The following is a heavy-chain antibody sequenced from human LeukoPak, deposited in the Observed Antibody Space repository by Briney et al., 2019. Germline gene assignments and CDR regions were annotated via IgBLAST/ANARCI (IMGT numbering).Heavy chain of an antibody. CDR1: GFIFSSYS. Sequence: RGSLRLSCSASGFIFSSYSMSWVRQAPGKGLEWVSVITGSGGNTYYADSAKGRFTISKDNSKNTVYLQMSSLRVDDTAVYYCAKAASSSWPSYYYGMDVWGQGTTVTVSS. V-gene: IGHV3-23*01. J-gene: IGHJ6*02. CDR2: ITGSGGNT. CDR3: AKAASSSWPSYYYGMDV. D-gene: IGHD6-13*01.